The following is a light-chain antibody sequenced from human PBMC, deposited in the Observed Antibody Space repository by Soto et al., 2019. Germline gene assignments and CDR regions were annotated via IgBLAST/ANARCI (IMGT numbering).Light chain of an antibody. CDR1: QSVSSK. V-gene: IGKV3-15*01. J-gene: IGKJ2*01. CDR2: GAS. CDR3: QQYDNWPPYT. Sequence: EIVMTQSPATLSVSPGERATLSCRASQSVSSKLAWYQQKPGQPPRLLIYGASTRATGIPARFSGSGSGTEFTLSISSLQSEYFAVYYCQQYDNWPPYTFGQGTKLEIK.